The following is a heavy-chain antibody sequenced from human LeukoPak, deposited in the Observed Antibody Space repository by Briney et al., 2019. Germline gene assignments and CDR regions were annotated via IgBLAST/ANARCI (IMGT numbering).Heavy chain of an antibody. CDR3: TSRVKSGYSYGFSSPGYYYYYMDV. J-gene: IGHJ6*03. V-gene: IGHV3-73*01. Sequence: PGGSLRLSCAASGFTFSGSAMHWVRQASGKGLEWVGRIRSKANSYATAYAASVKGRFTISREDSKNTAYLQMNSLKTEDTAVYYCTSRVKSGYSYGFSSPGYYYYYMDVWGKGTTVTVSS. CDR2: IRSKANSYAT. D-gene: IGHD5-18*01. CDR1: GFTFSGSA.